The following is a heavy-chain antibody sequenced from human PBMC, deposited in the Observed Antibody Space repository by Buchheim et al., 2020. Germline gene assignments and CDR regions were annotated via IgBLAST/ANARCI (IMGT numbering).Heavy chain of an antibody. D-gene: IGHD2-2*01. Sequence: QVQLVESGGGVVQPGRSLRLSCAASGFTFSRYGMHWVRQAPGKRLEWVSLISKDGSHKYYLDSVKDRFTISRDNPKSTLYLQMNSLRAEDTAVYYCAKDRYCSSTTCSECNYGMDVWGQGAT. CDR2: ISKDGSHK. CDR3: AKDRYCSSTTCSECNYGMDV. CDR1: GFTFSRYG. V-gene: IGHV3-30*18. J-gene: IGHJ6*01.